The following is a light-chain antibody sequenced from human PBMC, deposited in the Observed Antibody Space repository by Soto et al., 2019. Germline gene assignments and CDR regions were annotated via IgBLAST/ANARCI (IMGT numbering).Light chain of an antibody. CDR3: QQYDSYSPYT. CDR1: QTISSS. J-gene: IGKJ2*01. Sequence: DIQMTQFPPTLSASIGDRVTITCRASQTISSSLAWYQQKPGKAPKLLIYKASTLETGIPSRFGGSGSGTEFTLTISSLQPDDFATYYCQQYDSYSPYTFGQGTRLEIK. V-gene: IGKV1-5*03. CDR2: KAS.